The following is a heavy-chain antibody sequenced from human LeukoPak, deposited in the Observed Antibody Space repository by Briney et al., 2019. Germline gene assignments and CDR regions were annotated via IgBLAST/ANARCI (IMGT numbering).Heavy chain of an antibody. V-gene: IGHV4-39*01. J-gene: IGHJ4*02. CDR2: IYYSGST. Sequence: SETLSHTRTVSGGSISSYYWSWIRQPPGKGLEWIGSIYYSGSTYYNPSLKSRVTISVDTSKNQFSLKLSSVTAADTAVYYCARQFTPMYYYYYFDYRGQGTLVTVSS. CDR1: GGSISSYY. CDR3: ARQFTPMYYYYYFDY. D-gene: IGHD3-10*01.